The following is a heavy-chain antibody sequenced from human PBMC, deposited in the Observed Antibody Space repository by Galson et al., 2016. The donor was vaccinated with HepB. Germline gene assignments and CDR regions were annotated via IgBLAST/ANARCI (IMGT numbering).Heavy chain of an antibody. CDR2: GYYIGST. J-gene: IGHJ3*02. CDR1: GASISSFY. V-gene: IGHV4-59*01. D-gene: IGHD1-1*01. CDR3: ARITNGNTAHDAFDI. Sequence: ETLSLTCSVSGASISSFYWSWIRQPPGKGLERIGYGYYIGSTTYNPSLKSRVTISVDTSKNQISLNVTSATAADTAMYYCARITNGNTAHDAFDIWGQGTKVTVSS.